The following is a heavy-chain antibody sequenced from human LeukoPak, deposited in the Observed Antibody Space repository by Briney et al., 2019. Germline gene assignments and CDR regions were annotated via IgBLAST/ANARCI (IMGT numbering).Heavy chain of an antibody. Sequence: SQTLSLTCAISGDSVSSNSVAWNWIRQSPSRGLEWLGRTYYRSKWYNDYAVSVKGRIAINPDTSKNQFSLQLYSVTPEDSAVYYCARGVVATGMDYWGQGTLVTVPS. CDR2: TYYRSKWYN. V-gene: IGHV6-1*01. J-gene: IGHJ4*02. CDR1: GDSVSSNSVA. CDR3: ARGVVATGMDY. D-gene: IGHD1-1*01.